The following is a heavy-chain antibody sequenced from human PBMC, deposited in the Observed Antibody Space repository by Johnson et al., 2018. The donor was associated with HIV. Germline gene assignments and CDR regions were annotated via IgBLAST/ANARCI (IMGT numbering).Heavy chain of an antibody. CDR1: GFTFSSYW. Sequence: VQLVESGGGLVQPGGSLRLSCAASGFTFSSYWMSWVRQAPGKGLEWVANIKQDGSEEYYVDAVKGRVTISRYNAKNSLYLQMNSLRAEDTAVYYCARDFYDSSGWIPLDAFDIWGQGTMVTVSS. CDR2: IKQDGSEE. D-gene: IGHD3-22*01. J-gene: IGHJ3*02. V-gene: IGHV3-7*01. CDR3: ARDFYDSSGWIPLDAFDI.